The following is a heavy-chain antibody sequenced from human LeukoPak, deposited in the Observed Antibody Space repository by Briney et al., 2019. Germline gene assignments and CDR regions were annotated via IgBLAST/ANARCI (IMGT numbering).Heavy chain of an antibody. CDR2: ISANNGNT. J-gene: IGHJ4*02. CDR3: ARDGYFDS. CDR1: GYTFTNYG. V-gene: IGHV1-18*01. Sequence: GASVKVSCKASGYTFTNYGIGWVRQAPGQGLEWMGCISANNGNTNYAQKLQGRVTMTTDTSTSTAYMELRSLRSDDSAVYYCARDGYFDSWGQGTLVTVSS.